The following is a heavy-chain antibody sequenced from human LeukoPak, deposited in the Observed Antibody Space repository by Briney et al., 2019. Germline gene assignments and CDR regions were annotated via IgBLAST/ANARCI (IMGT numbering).Heavy chain of an antibody. V-gene: IGHV1-46*01. CDR1: GYTFTTYY. Sequence: GASVKVSCKASGYTFTTYYVHWVRQAPGQGLEWMGIINPNGGSTTYAQKSRGRLTMTRDMSTSTVYMELSSLRSEDTAVYYCARGSRPVYNLLTGKRYFDYWGQGTLLTVSS. CDR3: ARGSRPVYNLLTGKRYFDY. D-gene: IGHD3-9*01. CDR2: INPNGGST. J-gene: IGHJ4*02.